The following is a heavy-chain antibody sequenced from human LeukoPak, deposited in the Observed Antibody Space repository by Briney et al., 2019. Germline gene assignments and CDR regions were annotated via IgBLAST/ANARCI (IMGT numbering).Heavy chain of an antibody. V-gene: IGHV4-39*01. CDR3: ARKYSSSSGRREDYFDY. Sequence: SETLSLTCTVSGGSISSSSYYWGWIRQPPGKGLEWIGSIYYSGSTYYNPSLKSPVTISVDTSKNQFSLKLSSVTAADTAVYYCARKYSSSSGRREDYFDYWGQGTLVTVSS. CDR2: IYYSGST. D-gene: IGHD6-6*01. CDR1: GGSISSSSYY. J-gene: IGHJ4*02.